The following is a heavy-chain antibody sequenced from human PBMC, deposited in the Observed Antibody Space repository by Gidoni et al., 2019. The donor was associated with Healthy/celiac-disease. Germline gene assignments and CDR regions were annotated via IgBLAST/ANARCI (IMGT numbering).Heavy chain of an antibody. V-gene: IGHV3-23*01. Sequence: EVQLLESGGGLVQPGGSLRLSFAASRFTFSSYAMSWVRQAPGKGLEWVSANSGSGGSTYYADSVKGRFTISRDNSKNTLYLQMNSLRAEDTAVYYCASRRTVPLDYWGQGTLVTVSS. CDR2: NSGSGGST. D-gene: IGHD4-4*01. J-gene: IGHJ4*02. CDR1: RFTFSSYA. CDR3: ASRRTVPLDY.